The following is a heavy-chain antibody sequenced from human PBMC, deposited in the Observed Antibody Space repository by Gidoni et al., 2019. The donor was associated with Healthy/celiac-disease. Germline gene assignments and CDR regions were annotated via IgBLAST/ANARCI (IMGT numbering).Heavy chain of an antibody. CDR2: ISSSSSYI. CDR3: ARDRKQLVEFDY. D-gene: IGHD6-6*01. CDR1: GFTFSSYS. J-gene: IGHJ4*02. V-gene: IGHV3-21*01. Sequence: EVQLVESGGGLVKPGGSLRLSCAASGFTFSSYSMNWVRQAPGKGLEWVSSISSSSSYIYYADSVKGRFTISRDNAKNSLYLQMNSLRAEDTAVYYCARDRKQLVEFDYWGQGTLVTVSS.